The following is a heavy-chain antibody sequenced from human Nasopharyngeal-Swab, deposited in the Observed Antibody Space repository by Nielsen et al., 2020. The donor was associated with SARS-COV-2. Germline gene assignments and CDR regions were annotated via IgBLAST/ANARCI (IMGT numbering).Heavy chain of an antibody. Sequence: GESLKISCAVSGFTFSAYALSWVRQAPGKGLEWVSGISVSGGNTYYADSVAGRFTISRDSSNSRLFLQINSLRAEDTAVYYCARASWGLSVFDRWGQGTLVTVSS. CDR3: ARASWGLSVFDR. J-gene: IGHJ4*02. CDR1: GFTFSAYA. V-gene: IGHV3-23*01. D-gene: IGHD3-16*01. CDR2: ISVSGGNT.